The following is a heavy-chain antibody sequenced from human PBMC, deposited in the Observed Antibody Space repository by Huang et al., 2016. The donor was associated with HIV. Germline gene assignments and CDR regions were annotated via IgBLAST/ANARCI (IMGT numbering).Heavy chain of an antibody. D-gene: IGHD6-6*01. CDR1: GYSFSSYW. J-gene: IGHJ4*02. Sequence: VQLVQSGAEVKKPGESLKISCKGSGYSFSSYWIAWGRRMPGKGLEWMGVIFPDDSDTTYSPSFEGQVTISADKSIGTAYLQWSSLKASDTAMYYCARRFSSSSGYFDYWGQGSLVTVSS. CDR2: IFPDDSDT. V-gene: IGHV5-51*01. CDR3: ARRFSSSSGYFDY.